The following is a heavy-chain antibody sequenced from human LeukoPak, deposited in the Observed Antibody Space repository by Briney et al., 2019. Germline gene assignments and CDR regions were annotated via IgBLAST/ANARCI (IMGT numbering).Heavy chain of an antibody. CDR1: GGSISSYY. CDR3: ARDDGYNFWYFDY. Sequence: SETLSLTCTVSGGSISSYYWSWIRQPPGKGLEWIAYMYYSGSTNYNPSLKSRVTISVDTSKNQFSLKLSSATAADTAVYYCARDDGYNFWYFDYWGQGTLVTVSP. J-gene: IGHJ4*02. D-gene: IGHD5-24*01. V-gene: IGHV4-59*01. CDR2: MYYSGST.